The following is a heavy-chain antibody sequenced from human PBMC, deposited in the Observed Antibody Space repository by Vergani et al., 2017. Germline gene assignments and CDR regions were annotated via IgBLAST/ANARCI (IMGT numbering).Heavy chain of an antibody. V-gene: IGHV3-7*03. CDR3: ARRSFEYSSSEVYYYYYMDV. D-gene: IGHD6-6*01. Sequence: EVQLVESGGGLVQPGGSLRLSCAASGFTFSSYCMSWVRQAPGKGLELVANIKQDGSEKYYVDSVKGRFTISRDNAKNSLYLQMNSLRAEDTAVYYCARRSFEYSSSEVYYYYYMDVWGKGTTVTVSS. J-gene: IGHJ6*03. CDR2: IKQDGSEK. CDR1: GFTFSSYC.